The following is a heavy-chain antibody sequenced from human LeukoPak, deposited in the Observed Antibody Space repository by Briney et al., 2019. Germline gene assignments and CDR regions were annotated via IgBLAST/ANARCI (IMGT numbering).Heavy chain of an antibody. V-gene: IGHV3-30*18. J-gene: IGHJ4*02. CDR2: ISYDGSNQ. CDR3: AKDVEG. Sequence: GGSLRLSCAASGFIFNSYGMYWVRQAPGKGLEWVGIISYDGSNQFYADSVKGRFTISRDNSKNTLYLQMNNLRPEDTAVYYCAKDVEGWGQGTLVTVSA. CDR1: GFIFNSYG.